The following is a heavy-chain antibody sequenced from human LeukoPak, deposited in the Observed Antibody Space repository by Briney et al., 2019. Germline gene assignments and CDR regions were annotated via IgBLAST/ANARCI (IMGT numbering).Heavy chain of an antibody. V-gene: IGHV3-21*01. CDR2: ISSSSSYI. D-gene: IGHD3-22*01. CDR1: GFTFSSYS. CDR3: ASPQYYYDSSGYYQPTDDAFDI. J-gene: IGHJ3*02. Sequence: GGSLRLSCAASGFTFSSYSMNWVRQAPGKGLEWVSSISSSSSYIYYADSVKGRFTISRDNAKNSLYLQINSLRAEDTAVYYCASPQYYYDSSGYYQPTDDAFDIWGQGTMVTVSS.